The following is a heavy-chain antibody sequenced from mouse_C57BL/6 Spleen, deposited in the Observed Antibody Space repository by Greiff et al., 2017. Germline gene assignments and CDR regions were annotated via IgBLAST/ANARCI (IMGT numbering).Heavy chain of an antibody. V-gene: IGHV3-6*01. CDR1: GYSITSCYY. J-gene: IGHJ4*01. CDR2: ISYDGST. Sequence: EVQLQESGPGLVKPSQSLSLTCSVTGYSITSCYYWYWIRQLPGNKPEWMGFISYDGSTNYNPSLKNLITITRDTSKNQFFLKLNSVTTEDTATYYCARDGYGYGRMDYWGQGTSVTVSS. D-gene: IGHD2-2*01. CDR3: ARDGYGYGRMDY.